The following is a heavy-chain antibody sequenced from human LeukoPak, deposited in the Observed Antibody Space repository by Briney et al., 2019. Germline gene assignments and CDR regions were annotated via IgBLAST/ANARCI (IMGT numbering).Heavy chain of an antibody. V-gene: IGHV4-59*01. CDR2: IYYSGST. CDR1: GGSISSYY. CDR3: AKDVVVPAARFDY. D-gene: IGHD2-2*01. J-gene: IGHJ4*02. Sequence: SETLSLTCTVSGGSISSYYWSWIRQPPGKGLEWIGYIYYSGSTNYNPSLKSRVTISVDTSKNQFSLKLSSVTAADTAVYYCAKDVVVPAARFDYWGQGTLVTVSS.